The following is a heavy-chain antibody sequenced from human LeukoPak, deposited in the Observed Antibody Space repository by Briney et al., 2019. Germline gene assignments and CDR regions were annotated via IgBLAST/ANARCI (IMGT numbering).Heavy chain of an antibody. J-gene: IGHJ4*02. CDR3: ARGNRQLAYYGSGSRLPFDS. D-gene: IGHD3-10*01. Sequence: PSETLSLTCAVSGGSFSGNYWTWIRQPPGKGLEWVGEFTHVGDTNYNPSLKNRVSISVDTSENQFSLRLTSVTAADTAVYYCARGNRQLAYYGSGSRLPFDSWGQGTLVTV. CDR1: GGSFSGNY. V-gene: IGHV4-34*01. CDR2: FTHVGDT.